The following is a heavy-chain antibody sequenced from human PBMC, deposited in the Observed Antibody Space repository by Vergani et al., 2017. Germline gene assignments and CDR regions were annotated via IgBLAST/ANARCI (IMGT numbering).Heavy chain of an antibody. CDR3: ARELPYGDYTFDY. V-gene: IGHV3-48*01. Sequence: AQLVESGGGVVQPGSSLRLSCAASGFTFTDYGMNWVRQAPGKGLEWVSYINGGSSSIYYADSVKGRFTISRDNAKKSLYLQMNSLRAEDTAVYYCARELPYGDYTFDYWGQGILVTVSS. CDR1: GFTFTDYG. D-gene: IGHD4-17*01. J-gene: IGHJ4*02. CDR2: INGGSSSI.